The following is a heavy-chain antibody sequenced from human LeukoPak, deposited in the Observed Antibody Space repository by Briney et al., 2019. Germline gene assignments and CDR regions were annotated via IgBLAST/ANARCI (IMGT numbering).Heavy chain of an antibody. CDR2: ISGSGGST. D-gene: IGHD6-19*01. CDR3: AKARISGWPKYYFDY. J-gene: IGHJ4*02. CDR1: GFTFSSYA. Sequence: PGGSLRLSCAASGFTFSSYAMSWVRQAPGKGLEWVSAISGSGGSTYYADSVKGRFTVSRDNSKNTLYLQMNSLRAEDTAVYYCAKARISGWPKYYFDYWGQGTLVTVSS. V-gene: IGHV3-23*01.